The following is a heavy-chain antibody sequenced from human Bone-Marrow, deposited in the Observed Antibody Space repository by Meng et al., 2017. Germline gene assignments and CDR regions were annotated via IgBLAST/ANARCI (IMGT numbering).Heavy chain of an antibody. CDR2: IWYDGSNK. CDR1: GFTFRSYG. Sequence: VQLVESGGGVGQPVRSLRRSCAASGFTFRSYGMHWVRQDQGKGLEWVAVIWYDGSNKYYADSVKGRFTISRDNSKNTLYLQMNSLRAEDTAVYYCARELVDDDYWGQGTLVTVSS. J-gene: IGHJ4*02. CDR3: ARELVDDDY. D-gene: IGHD3/OR15-3a*01. V-gene: IGHV3-33*01.